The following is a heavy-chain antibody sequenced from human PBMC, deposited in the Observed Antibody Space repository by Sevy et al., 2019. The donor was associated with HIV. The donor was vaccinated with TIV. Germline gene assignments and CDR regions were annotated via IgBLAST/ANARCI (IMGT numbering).Heavy chain of an antibody. CDR3: AKSLPSSSTWYRSNYFDY. V-gene: IGHV3-23*01. Sequence: GGSLRLSCAASGFTFSNYAMSWVRQAPGKGLEWVSAISASGGTTFFADSVKGRFTISRDNSKNTLYLQMNSLRAEDTAVYYCAKSLPSSSTWYRSNYFDYWGQGTLVTVSS. J-gene: IGHJ4*02. CDR1: GFTFSNYA. CDR2: ISASGGTT. D-gene: IGHD6-13*01.